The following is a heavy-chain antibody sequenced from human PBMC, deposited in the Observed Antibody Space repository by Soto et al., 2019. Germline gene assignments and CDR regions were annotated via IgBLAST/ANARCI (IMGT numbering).Heavy chain of an antibody. CDR1: GFTFGDYT. Sequence: EVQLVESGGGLVKPGGSLRLSCAASGFTFGDYTMHWVRQASGKGLEWVSSISSSSSYIYYADSVKGRFTISRDNAKNSLSLQMNSLRAEDTAVYYCARAYGDYSFGDYWGQGSLVTVSS. V-gene: IGHV3-21*01. CDR2: ISSSSSYI. CDR3: ARAYGDYSFGDY. J-gene: IGHJ4*02. D-gene: IGHD4-17*01.